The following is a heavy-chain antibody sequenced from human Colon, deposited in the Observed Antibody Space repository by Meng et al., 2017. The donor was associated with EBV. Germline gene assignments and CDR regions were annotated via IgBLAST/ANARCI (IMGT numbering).Heavy chain of an antibody. Sequence: VTLQGSGTGLVKPSETLSLTCAVSGGSISSVYWWTWVRQSPGKGLEWIGEIYHSGSTNYNPSLTSRVTISVDKSKNQFSLKLTSVTAADTAVYYCARGGYYSFDYWGQRTLVTVSS. CDR1: GGSISSVYW. CDR2: IYHSGST. D-gene: IGHD5-18*01. CDR3: ARGGYYSFDY. J-gene: IGHJ4*02. V-gene: IGHV4-4*02.